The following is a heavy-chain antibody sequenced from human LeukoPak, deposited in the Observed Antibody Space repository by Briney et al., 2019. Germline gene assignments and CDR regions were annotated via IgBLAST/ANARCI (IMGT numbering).Heavy chain of an antibody. CDR1: GFTFSSYA. CDR3: AKVKAGTGGGYYFDY. D-gene: IGHD6-13*01. CDR2: ISGSGGST. J-gene: IGHJ4*02. V-gene: IGHV3-23*01. Sequence: GGSLRLSCAASGFTFSSYAMSWVRQAPGKGLEWVSAISGSGGSTYYADSVKGRFTISRDNSKNTLYLQMNSLRAEDTAVYYCAKVKAGTGGGYYFDYWGQGTLVTVSS.